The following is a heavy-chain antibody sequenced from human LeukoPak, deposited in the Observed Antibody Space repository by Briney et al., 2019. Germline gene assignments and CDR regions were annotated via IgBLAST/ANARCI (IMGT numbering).Heavy chain of an antibody. Sequence: TGGSLRLSCEVSGFIFGSYWMDWVRQAPGRGLEWVANINQYGSEKYFLDSVKGRFTTSRDNAKNSLYLQLNSLRAEDTAVYYCSRALEVWGKGTTVTVSS. J-gene: IGHJ6*04. CDR2: INQYGSEK. CDR1: GFIFGSYW. V-gene: IGHV3-7*04. CDR3: SRALEV.